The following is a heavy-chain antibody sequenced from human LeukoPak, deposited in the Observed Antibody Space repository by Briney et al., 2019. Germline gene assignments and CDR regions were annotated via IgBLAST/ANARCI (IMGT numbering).Heavy chain of an antibody. D-gene: IGHD2-2*01. CDR2: IYPGDSDT. CDR3: ARQVPLGAFDI. CDR1: GYRFTSYW. J-gene: IGHJ3*02. V-gene: IGHV5-51*01. Sequence: GASLKISFKGSGYRFTSYWIGWVRQMPGKGLEWMGIIYPGDSDTRYSPSFQGQVTISADKSISTAYLQWSSLKASDTAMYYCARQVPLGAFDIWGQGTMVTVSS.